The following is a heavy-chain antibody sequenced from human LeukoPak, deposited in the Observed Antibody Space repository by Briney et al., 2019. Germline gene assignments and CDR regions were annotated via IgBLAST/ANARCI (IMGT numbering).Heavy chain of an antibody. CDR3: AGGGLIAVAGRSASGDY. CDR1: GFTFDDYG. J-gene: IGHJ4*02. V-gene: IGHV3-20*04. D-gene: IGHD6-19*01. Sequence: GGSLRLSCAASGFTFDDYGMSWVRQAPGKGLEWVSGINWNGGSTGYADSVKGRFTISRDNAKNSLYLQMNSLRAEDTALYYCAGGGLIAVAGRSASGDYWGQGTLVTVSS. CDR2: INWNGGST.